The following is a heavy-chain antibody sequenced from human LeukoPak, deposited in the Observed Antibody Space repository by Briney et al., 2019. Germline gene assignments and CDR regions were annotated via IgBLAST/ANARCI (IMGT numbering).Heavy chain of an antibody. CDR2: IYSGGST. D-gene: IGHD3-22*01. J-gene: IGHJ4*02. Sequence: GGSLRLSCAASGFTVSSNYMSWVRQAPGKGLEWVSVIYSGGSTYYADSVKGRFTISRDNAKNSLYLQMNSLRAEDTAVFYCARVHSYDSSGYFDSWGQGTLVTVPS. V-gene: IGHV3-53*01. CDR1: GFTVSSNY. CDR3: ARVHSYDSSGYFDS.